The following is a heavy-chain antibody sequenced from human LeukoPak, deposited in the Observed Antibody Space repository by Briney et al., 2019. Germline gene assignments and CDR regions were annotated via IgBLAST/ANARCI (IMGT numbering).Heavy chain of an antibody. V-gene: IGHV3-43*01. CDR3: AGEGIGAAPSY. CDR1: GFTFDDYT. J-gene: IGHJ4*02. Sequence: GGSLRLSCAASGFTFDDYTMHWVRQAPGKGLEWVSLISWDGGSTYYADSVKGRSTISRDNSKNSLYLQMNSLRTEDTALYYCAGEGIGAAPSYWGQGTLVTVSS. D-gene: IGHD6-25*01. CDR2: ISWDGGST.